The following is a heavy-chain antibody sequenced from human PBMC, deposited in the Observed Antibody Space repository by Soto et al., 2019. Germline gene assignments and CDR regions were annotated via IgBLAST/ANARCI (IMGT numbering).Heavy chain of an antibody. J-gene: IGHJ4*02. CDR2: IYYSGST. CDR3: ARRVGENFDY. V-gene: IGHV4-59*01. CDR1: GGSISSYY. D-gene: IGHD3-3*01. Sequence: QVQLQESGPGLVKPSETLSLTCTVSGGSISSYYWSWIRQPPGKGLEWIGYIYYSGSTNYNPSLKSRLTISVDTSKNQFSLKLSSVTAADTAVYYCARRVGENFDYWGQGTLVTVSS.